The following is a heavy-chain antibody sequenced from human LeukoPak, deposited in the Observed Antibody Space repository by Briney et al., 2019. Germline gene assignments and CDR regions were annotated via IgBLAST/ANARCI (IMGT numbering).Heavy chain of an antibody. D-gene: IGHD4-17*01. CDR3: AKEEDYGDYTDY. V-gene: IGHV3-30*18. CDR2: ISYDGSNK. Sequence: GRSLRLSCAASGFTFSSYGMHWVRQAPGKGLEWVAVISYDGSNKYYADSVKGRFTISRDNSKNTLYLQMNSLRAGDTAVYYCAKEEDYGDYTDYWGQGTLVTVSS. CDR1: GFTFSSYG. J-gene: IGHJ4*02.